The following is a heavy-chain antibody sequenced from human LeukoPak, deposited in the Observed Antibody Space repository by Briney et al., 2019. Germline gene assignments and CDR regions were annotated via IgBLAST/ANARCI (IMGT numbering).Heavy chain of an antibody. CDR1: GFTFSSYS. D-gene: IGHD3-22*01. V-gene: IGHV3-48*04. J-gene: IGHJ4*02. CDR3: VRDRDYYDSSNYYLHSTFDY. CDR2: ISSSSSTI. Sequence: GGSLRLSCAASGFTFSSYSMNWVRQAPGKGLEWVSYISSSSSTIYYVDSVKGRFTISSDNAKKSLFLQMNSLRAEDTAVYYCVRDRDYYDSSNYYLHSTFDYWGQGTLVTVSS.